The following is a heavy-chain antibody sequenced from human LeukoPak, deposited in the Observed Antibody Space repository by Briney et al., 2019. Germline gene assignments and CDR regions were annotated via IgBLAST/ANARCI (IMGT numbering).Heavy chain of an antibody. CDR1: GFTFSRYW. J-gene: IGHJ4*02. D-gene: IGHD4-11*01. Sequence: GGSLRLSCAASGFTFSRYWMHWVRQAPGKGLVWVSRINSDGSSTNYADSVKGRFTISRENAKNTLYLQMNSLRAEDTAVYYCARVPGLPNLDYWGQGTLVTVSS. CDR3: ARVPGLPNLDY. V-gene: IGHV3-74*01. CDR2: INSDGSST.